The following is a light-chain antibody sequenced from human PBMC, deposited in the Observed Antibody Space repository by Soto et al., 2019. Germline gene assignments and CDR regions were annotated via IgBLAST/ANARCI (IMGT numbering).Light chain of an antibody. CDR1: QSVSSTY. J-gene: IGKJ5*01. CDR3: QQYGSSPVT. CDR2: GAY. Sequence: EIVLTQSPGTLSLSPGERATLSCRASQSVSSTYLAWYQQRPGQAHRLLIYGAYSRATGIQDRFSGSGSGTDFTLTVGRLEPEDFAVYFCQQYGSSPVTFGQGTRLEIK. V-gene: IGKV3-20*01.